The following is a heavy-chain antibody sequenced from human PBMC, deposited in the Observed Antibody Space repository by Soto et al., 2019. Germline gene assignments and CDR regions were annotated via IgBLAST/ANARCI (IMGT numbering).Heavy chain of an antibody. CDR1: GGTFSSYT. D-gene: IGHD2-15*01. J-gene: IGHJ1*01. CDR2: IIPILGIA. CDR3: SRGNIVVVVAATSPEYFQH. V-gene: IGHV1-69*02. Sequence: GASVKVSCKASGGTFSSYTISWVRQAPGQRLEWMGRIIPILGIANYAQKVQGRVTITADKSTSTAYMELSSLRSEETAVYYCSRGNIVVVVAATSPEYFQHWGQGTLVTVSS.